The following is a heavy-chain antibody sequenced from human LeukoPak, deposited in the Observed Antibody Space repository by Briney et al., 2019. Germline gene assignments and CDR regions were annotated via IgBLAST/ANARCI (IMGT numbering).Heavy chain of an antibody. CDR2: IKSKTDGWTI. Sequence: PGGSLRLSCAASGFTFTNAWMSWVRQAPGKGLEWVGRIKSKTDGWTIHYAVSVKGRLTISRDDSKNTLYLQMNSLKTEDTAVYYCTTQGTSGTGRVDYWGQGTLVTVSS. CDR1: GFTFTNAW. J-gene: IGHJ4*02. D-gene: IGHD1/OR15-1a*01. CDR3: TTQGTSGTGRVDY. V-gene: IGHV3-15*01.